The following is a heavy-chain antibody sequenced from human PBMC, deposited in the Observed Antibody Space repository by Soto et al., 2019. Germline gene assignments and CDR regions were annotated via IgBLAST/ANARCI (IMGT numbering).Heavy chain of an antibody. CDR1: GYTFTGYY. J-gene: IGHJ4*02. Sequence: WASVKVSCKASGYTFTGYYMHWVRQAPGQGLEWMGWINPNSGGTNYAQKFQGRVTMTRDTSISTAYMELSRLRSDDTAVYYCATYNWNDGRFDYWGQGTLVTVSS. D-gene: IGHD1-20*01. CDR2: INPNSGGT. CDR3: ATYNWNDGRFDY. V-gene: IGHV1-2*02.